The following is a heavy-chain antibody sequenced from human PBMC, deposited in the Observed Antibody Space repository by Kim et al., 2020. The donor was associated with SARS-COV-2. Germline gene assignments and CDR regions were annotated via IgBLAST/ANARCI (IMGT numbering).Heavy chain of an antibody. CDR3: AKGGSGSYYSHFDY. D-gene: IGHD3-10*01. Sequence: GGSLRLSCAASGFTFDDYAMHWVRQAPGKGLEWVSLISGDGTYTYYADSAKGRLTISRDNSKNSLYLQMNSLRTEDSALYYCAKGGSGSYYSHFDYWGQGTLVTVSS. CDR2: ISGDGTYT. J-gene: IGHJ4*02. V-gene: IGHV3-43*02. CDR1: GFTFDDYA.